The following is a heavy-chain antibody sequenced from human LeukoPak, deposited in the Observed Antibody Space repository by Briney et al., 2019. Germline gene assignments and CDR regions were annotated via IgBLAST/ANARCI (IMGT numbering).Heavy chain of an antibody. CDR3: ARADYYDSSGYYYVPEYFQH. V-gene: IGHV3-21*01. J-gene: IGHJ1*01. Sequence: PGGSLRLSCAASGFTFSSYSMNRVRQAPGKGLEWVSSISSSSSYIYYADSVKGRFTISRDNAKNSLYLQMNSLRAEDTAVYYCARADYYDSSGYYYVPEYFQHWGQGTLVTVSS. CDR2: ISSSSSYI. D-gene: IGHD3-22*01. CDR1: GFTFSSYS.